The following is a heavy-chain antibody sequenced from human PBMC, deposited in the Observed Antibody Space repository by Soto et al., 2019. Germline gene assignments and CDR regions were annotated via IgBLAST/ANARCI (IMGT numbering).Heavy chain of an antibody. J-gene: IGHJ4*02. Sequence: GASVKVSGKASGYTFTSYDINWVRQATGQGLEWMGWMNPNSGNTGYAQKFQGRVTMTRNTSISTAYMERSSLRSEDTAVYYCARGLYCSGGSCRPDDYWGQGTLVTVSS. CDR1: GYTFTSYD. CDR3: ARGLYCSGGSCRPDDY. D-gene: IGHD2-15*01. V-gene: IGHV1-8*01. CDR2: MNPNSGNT.